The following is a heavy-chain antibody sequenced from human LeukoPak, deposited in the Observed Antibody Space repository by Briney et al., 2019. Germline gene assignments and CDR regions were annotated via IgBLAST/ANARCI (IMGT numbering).Heavy chain of an antibody. CDR3: ANGLRRWILLWLPAGC. D-gene: IGHD5-18*01. CDR1: GLTFSSYA. V-gene: IGHV3-23*01. J-gene: IGHJ4*02. CDR2: ISGSGGST. Sequence: GGSLRLSCAASGLTFSSYAMSWVRQAPGKGLEWVSAISGSGGSTYYADSVKGRFTLSRDNSKNKLYLQMNRLRDEDTAVYYCANGLRRWILLWLPAGCWGQGTLVTV.